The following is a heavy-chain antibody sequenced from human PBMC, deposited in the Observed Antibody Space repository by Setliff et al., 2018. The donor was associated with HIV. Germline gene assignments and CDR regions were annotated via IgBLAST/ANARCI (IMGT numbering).Heavy chain of an antibody. J-gene: IGHJ5*02. CDR1: EYPFSDYY. CDR2: VDPENGET. D-gene: IGHD3-10*01. CDR3: VTDPPVVRGLIITQP. Sequence: GASVKVSCKASEYPFSDYYIHWVQQAPGKGLQWMGRVDPENGETTYADNFQGRLTITANTSAESVYMELSDLRLEDTAVYYCVTDPPVVRGLIITQPWGQGTLVTVSS. V-gene: IGHV1-69-2*01.